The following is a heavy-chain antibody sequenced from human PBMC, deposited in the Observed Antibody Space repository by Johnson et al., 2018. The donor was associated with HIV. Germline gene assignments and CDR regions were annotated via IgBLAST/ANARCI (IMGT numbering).Heavy chain of an antibody. CDR1: GFTFDDYG. Sequence: VQLVESGGGVVRPGGSLRLSCAAPGFTFDDYGMSWVRQAPGKGLEWVSGINWNGGSTGYADSVKGRFTISRDNAKNSLYLQMNSLRTEDTALYYCARDMAAAGKGGAFDIWGQGTMVTVSS. CDR3: ARDMAAAGKGGAFDI. D-gene: IGHD6-13*01. J-gene: IGHJ3*02. CDR2: INWNGGST. V-gene: IGHV3-20*04.